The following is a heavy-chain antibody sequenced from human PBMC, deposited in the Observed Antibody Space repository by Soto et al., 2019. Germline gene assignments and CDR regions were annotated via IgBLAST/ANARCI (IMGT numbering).Heavy chain of an antibody. CDR3: ARSVEGHFDF. Sequence: EVQLVESGGGLVQPGGSLGLSCSASGFTFRVYSMNWVRQAPGKGLEWVSYITSDERTIHYADSVKGRFTISRDNAKNSLYLQMTSLRDEDTAVYYCARSVEGHFDFWGQGILVTVSS. D-gene: IGHD6-19*01. CDR1: GFTFRVYS. J-gene: IGHJ4*01. V-gene: IGHV3-48*02. CDR2: ITSDERTI.